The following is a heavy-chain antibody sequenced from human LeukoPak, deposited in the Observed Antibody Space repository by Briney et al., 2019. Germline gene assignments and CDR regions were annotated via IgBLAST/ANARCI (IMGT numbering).Heavy chain of an antibody. CDR2: IIPIFGTA. CDR3: ARSGRGDSSGYYYNYFDY. V-gene: IGHV1-69*13. CDR1: GGTFSSYA. J-gene: IGHJ4*02. Sequence: ASVKVSCKASGGTFSSYAISWVRQAPGQGLEWMGGIIPIFGTANYAQKFQGRVTITADESTSTAYMELSSLRSEDTAVYYCARSGRGDSSGYYYNYFDYWGQGTLVTVSS. D-gene: IGHD3-22*01.